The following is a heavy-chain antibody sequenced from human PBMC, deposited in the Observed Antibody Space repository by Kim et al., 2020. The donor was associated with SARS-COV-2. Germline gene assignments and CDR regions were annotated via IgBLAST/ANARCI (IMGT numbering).Heavy chain of an antibody. J-gene: IGHJ4*02. CDR3: ARDLEPIAAAGGY. V-gene: IGHV3-33*01. D-gene: IGHD6-13*01. Sequence: YADSVKGRFTISRDNSKNTLYLQMNSLRAEDTAVYYCARDLEPIAAAGGYWGQGTLVTVSS.